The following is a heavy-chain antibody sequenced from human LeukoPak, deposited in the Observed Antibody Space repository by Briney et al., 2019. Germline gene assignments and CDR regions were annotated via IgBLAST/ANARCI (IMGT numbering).Heavy chain of an antibody. CDR2: IIPILGIA. J-gene: IGHJ5*02. D-gene: IGHD6-13*01. Sequence: GASVKVSCKASGGTSSSYAISWVRQAPGQGLEWMGRIIPILGIANYAQKFQGRVTITADKSTSTAYMELSSLRSEDTAVYYCASLGYSPSPNWFDPWGQGTLVTVSS. V-gene: IGHV1-69*04. CDR1: GGTSSSYA. CDR3: ASLGYSPSPNWFDP.